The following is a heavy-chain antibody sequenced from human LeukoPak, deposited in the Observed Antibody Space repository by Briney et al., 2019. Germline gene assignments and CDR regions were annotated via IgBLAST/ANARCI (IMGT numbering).Heavy chain of an antibody. CDR1: GYSFTSYW. J-gene: IGHJ4*02. D-gene: IGHD5-12*01. V-gene: IGHV5-51*01. CDR3: ARKRIVATTYFDY. CDR2: IYPGDSDT. Sequence: GESLKISCKGSGYSFTSYWIGWVRQMPGKGLEWMGIIYPGDSDTRYSPSFQGQVTISADKSISTAYLQWSSLKASGTAMYYCARKRIVATTYFDYWGQGTLVTVSS.